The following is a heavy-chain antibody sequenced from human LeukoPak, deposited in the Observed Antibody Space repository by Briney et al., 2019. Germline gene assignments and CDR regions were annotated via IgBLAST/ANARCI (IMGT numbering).Heavy chain of an antibody. D-gene: IGHD1-26*01. V-gene: IGHV3-30*19. CDR2: VGTDEKTI. Sequence: GGSLRLSCAASGFTFSSYGMHWVRQAPGKGLEWVGVVGTDEKTIFYADSLQGRFTISRDNSKNTLYLQMNSLRDEDTAVYYCARERQMGATPFDYWGQGSLVTVSS. J-gene: IGHJ4*02. CDR1: GFTFSSYG. CDR3: ARERQMGATPFDY.